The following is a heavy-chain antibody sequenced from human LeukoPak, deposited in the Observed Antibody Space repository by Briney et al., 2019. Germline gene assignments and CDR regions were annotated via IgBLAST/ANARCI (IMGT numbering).Heavy chain of an antibody. V-gene: IGHV4-39*07. D-gene: IGHD1-26*01. Sequence: PSETLSLTCTVSGASISSSSYSWDWVRQPPGKGLEWIGSIFYSGRTDYTPSLKSRVAMSVDTSKNQFSLRLSSVTAADTAVYYCARDRAPRGSYEIYYFDYWGQGTLVTVSS. CDR2: IFYSGRT. J-gene: IGHJ4*02. CDR3: ARDRAPRGSYEIYYFDY. CDR1: GASISSSSYS.